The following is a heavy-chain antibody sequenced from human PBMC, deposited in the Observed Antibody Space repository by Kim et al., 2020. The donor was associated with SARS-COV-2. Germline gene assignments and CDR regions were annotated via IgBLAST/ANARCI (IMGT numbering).Heavy chain of an antibody. CDR3: ARRGHGWRPDY. Sequence: PTYAQGFTGRFVFSLDTSVSTAYLQISSLKAEDTAVYYCARRGHGWRPDYWGQGTLVTVSS. CDR2: P. J-gene: IGHJ4*02. V-gene: IGHV7-4-1*02. D-gene: IGHD3-10*01.